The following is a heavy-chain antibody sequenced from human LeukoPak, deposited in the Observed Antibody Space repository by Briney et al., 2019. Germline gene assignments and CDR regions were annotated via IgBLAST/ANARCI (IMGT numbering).Heavy chain of an antibody. CDR3: AGVRGIISRNWFDP. V-gene: IGHV4-39*01. CDR2: IYYGGST. CDR1: GGSISSSNYY. J-gene: IGHJ5*02. Sequence: SETLSLTCTVSGGSISSSNYYWGWIRQPPRKGLEWIGTIYYGGSTYYNPSLKSRVTISVDTSKNQFSLKLSSVTAADTAVYFCAGVRGIISRNWFDPWGHGTLVTVSS. D-gene: IGHD3-10*01.